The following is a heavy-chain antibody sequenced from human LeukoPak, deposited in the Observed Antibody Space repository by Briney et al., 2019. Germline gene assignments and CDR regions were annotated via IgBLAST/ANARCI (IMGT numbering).Heavy chain of an antibody. CDR2: IPYDGSNK. J-gene: IGHJ4*02. CDR3: AKDGDDSGSYLVY. CDR1: RFNFNSYG. V-gene: IGHV3-30*02. Sequence: GGSLRLSCATSRFNFNSYGMHWVRQAPRKGLDWVAFIPYDGSNKYYADSVKGRFTISRGNSKNTLYLQMNSLRVEDTAVYYCAKDGDDSGSYLVYWGQGTLVTVSS. D-gene: IGHD1-26*01.